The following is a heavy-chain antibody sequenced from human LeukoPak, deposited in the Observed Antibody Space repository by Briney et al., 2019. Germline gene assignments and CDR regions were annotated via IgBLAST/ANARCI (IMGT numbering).Heavy chain of an antibody. CDR2: ISSSSSYT. CDR1: GFTFSDYY. Sequence: GGSLRLSGAASGFTFSDYYMSWIRQAPGKGLEWVSYISSSSSYTNYADSVKGRFTISRDNAKNSLYLQMNSLRAEDTAVYYCARVAAAGIGAFDIWGQGTMVTVSS. CDR3: ARVAAAGIGAFDI. D-gene: IGHD6-13*01. V-gene: IGHV3-11*06. J-gene: IGHJ3*02.